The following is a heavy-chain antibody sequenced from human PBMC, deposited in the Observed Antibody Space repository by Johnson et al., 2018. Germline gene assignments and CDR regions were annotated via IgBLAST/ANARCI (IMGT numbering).Heavy chain of an antibody. CDR1: RFIFSSYG. D-gene: IGHD2/OR15-2a*01. CDR3: ARDITSHFSDYYALDV. Sequence: QVQLVQCGGGVVQPGKSLRLSCEASRFIFSSYGMHWVRQAPGKGLEWVAAISYHGSDTPYAYSVRGRFIISRDNSKTALSLQMNSRRGEDTAVYYCARDITSHFSDYYALDVWGQGTTVTV. J-gene: IGHJ6*02. V-gene: IGHV3-30*03. CDR2: ISYHGSDT.